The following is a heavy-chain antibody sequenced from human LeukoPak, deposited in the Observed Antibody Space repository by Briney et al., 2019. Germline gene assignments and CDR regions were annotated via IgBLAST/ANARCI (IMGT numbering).Heavy chain of an antibody. CDR1: GFTFDDYA. V-gene: IGHV3-9*01. CDR2: ISWNSGSI. CDR3: AKDPVVVVTAIHSY. J-gene: IGHJ4*02. Sequence: PGRSLRLSCAASGFTFDDYAMHWVRQAPGKGLEWVSGISWNSGSIDYADSVKGRFTISRDNAKNSLYLQMNSLRAEDTAVYYCAKDPVVVVTAIHSYWGQGTLVTVSS. D-gene: IGHD2-21*02.